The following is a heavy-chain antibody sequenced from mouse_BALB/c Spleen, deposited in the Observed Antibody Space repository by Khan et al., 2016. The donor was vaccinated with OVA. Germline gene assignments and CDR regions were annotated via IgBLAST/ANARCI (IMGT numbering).Heavy chain of an antibody. CDR2: VSTGGSST. CDR3: TRLSYYYDSEGFAY. J-gene: IGHJ3*01. CDR1: GFTFSTYG. V-gene: IGHV5-6*01. Sequence: EVELVESGGDLVKPGGSLKLSCAASGFTFSTYGMSWVRQTPDKRLEWVATVSTGGSSTYYPDSVTGRFPISRDTAKNTLYMQRSGLKAEDTAMLYCTRLSYYYDSEGFAYWGQGTLVTVSA. D-gene: IGHD1-1*01.